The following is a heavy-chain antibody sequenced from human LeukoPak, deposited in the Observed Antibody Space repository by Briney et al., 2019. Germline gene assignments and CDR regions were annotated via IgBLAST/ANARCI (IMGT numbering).Heavy chain of an antibody. V-gene: IGHV3-48*03. CDR2: ISSPGNTI. J-gene: IGHJ4*02. CDR3: ARISSWYKGRFDY. Sequence: PGGTLRLSCAASGFTFSSYEMNWVRQAPGKGLEWVSYISSPGNTIYHADSVTGRFTISRDNAKNSLYLQMNSLRAEDTAVYYCARISSWYKGRFDYWGQGTLVSVSS. D-gene: IGHD6-13*01. CDR1: GFTFSSYE.